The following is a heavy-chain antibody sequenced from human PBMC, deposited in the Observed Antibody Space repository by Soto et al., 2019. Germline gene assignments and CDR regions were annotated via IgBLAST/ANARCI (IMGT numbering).Heavy chain of an antibody. J-gene: IGHJ4*02. CDR2: ISAYNGNT. CDR1: GYTFTSYG. D-gene: IGHD6-19*01. CDR3: ARDVRNRASGRNPPLGY. V-gene: IGHV1-18*01. Sequence: ASVKVSCKASGYTFTSYGISWVRQAPGQGLEWMGWISAYNGNTNYAQKLQGRVTMTTDTSTSTAYMELRSLRSDDTAVYYCARDVRNRASGRNPPLGYWGQGTLVTVSS.